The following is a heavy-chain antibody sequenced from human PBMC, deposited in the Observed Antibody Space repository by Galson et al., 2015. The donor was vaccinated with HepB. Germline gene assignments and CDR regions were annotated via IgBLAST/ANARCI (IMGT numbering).Heavy chain of an antibody. D-gene: IGHD3/OR15-3a*01. CDR2: LTWNGGGA. J-gene: IGHJ4*02. Sequence: SLRLSCAASGFTFDNYGMRWVRQPPGKGLEWVSGLTWNGGGAGSAASVKGRFTISRDNAKNSLYLQMNSVRVDDTAFYYCVRESDWGLFDYWGRGTLFTVSS. CDR1: GFTFDNYG. CDR3: VRESDWGLFDY. V-gene: IGHV3-20*04.